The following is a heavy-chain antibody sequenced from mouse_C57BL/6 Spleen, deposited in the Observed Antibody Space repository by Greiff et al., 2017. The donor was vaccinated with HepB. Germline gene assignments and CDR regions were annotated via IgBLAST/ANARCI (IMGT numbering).Heavy chain of an antibody. CDR3: ARFPGGSSIYWYFDV. CDR2: INPSSGYT. J-gene: IGHJ1*03. Sequence: VQLQQSGAELARPGASVKMSCKASGYTFTSYTMHWVNQRPGQGLEWIGYINPSSGYTKYNQKFKDKATLTADKSSSTAYMQLSSLTSEDSAVYYCARFPGGSSIYWYFDVWGTGTTVTVSS. D-gene: IGHD1-1*01. CDR1: GYTFTSYT. V-gene: IGHV1-4*01.